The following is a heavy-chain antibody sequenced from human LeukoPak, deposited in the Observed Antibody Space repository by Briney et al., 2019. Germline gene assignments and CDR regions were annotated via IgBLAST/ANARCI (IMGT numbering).Heavy chain of an antibody. V-gene: IGHV3-30*18. D-gene: IGHD4-17*01. CDR2: ISYDGNNK. Sequence: PGRSLRLSCAASGFSFSGYGMHWVRQAPGKGLEWVAVISYDGNNKYYADSLKGRFTISRDNAKNSLYLQMNSLRAEDTAVYYCAKEIYGDSTGGRFQHWGQGTLVTVSS. J-gene: IGHJ1*01. CDR3: AKEIYGDSTGGRFQH. CDR1: GFSFSGYG.